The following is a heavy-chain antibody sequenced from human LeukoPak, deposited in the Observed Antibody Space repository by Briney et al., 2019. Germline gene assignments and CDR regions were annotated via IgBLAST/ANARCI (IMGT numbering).Heavy chain of an antibody. CDR2: ICSCGSTT. J-gene: IGHJ4*02. V-gene: IGHV3-23*01. D-gene: IGHD6-19*01. CDR3: AKALKPYTSGFDY. Sequence: GGPLRLSCAASVFTFTDYAILWVRQSPGGGLVGASTICSCGSTTYYGNPVRRLFTISRENPENTLSPHMKSLSAEDAAVFYCAKALKPYTSGFDYWGQGSLVAVSS. CDR1: VFTFTDYA.